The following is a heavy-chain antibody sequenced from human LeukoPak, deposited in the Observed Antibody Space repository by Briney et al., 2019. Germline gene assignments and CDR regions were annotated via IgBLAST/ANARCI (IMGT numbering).Heavy chain of an antibody. Sequence: PSETLSLTCAVYGGSFSGYCWSWIRQPPGKGLEWIGEINHSGSTNYNPSLKSRVTISVDTSKNQFSLKLSSVTAADTAVYYCARGPWKFVWGSYRSLFDYWGQGTLVTVSS. CDR3: ARGPWKFVWGSYRSLFDY. CDR1: GGSFSGYC. D-gene: IGHD3-16*02. CDR2: INHSGST. J-gene: IGHJ4*02. V-gene: IGHV4-34*01.